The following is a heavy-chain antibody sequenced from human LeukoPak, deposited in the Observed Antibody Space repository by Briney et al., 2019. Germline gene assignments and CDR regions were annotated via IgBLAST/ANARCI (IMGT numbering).Heavy chain of an antibody. Sequence: GGSLRLSCAASGFTFSSYAMSWVRQAPGKGLEWVANIKQDGSEKYYMDSVKGRFTISRDNAKNSLYLQMNSLRAEDTAVYYCARDLPITIFGVVIGGNWFDPWGQGTLVTVSS. J-gene: IGHJ5*02. V-gene: IGHV3-7*01. CDR2: IKQDGSEK. CDR1: GFTFSSYA. CDR3: ARDLPITIFGVVIGGNWFDP. D-gene: IGHD3-3*01.